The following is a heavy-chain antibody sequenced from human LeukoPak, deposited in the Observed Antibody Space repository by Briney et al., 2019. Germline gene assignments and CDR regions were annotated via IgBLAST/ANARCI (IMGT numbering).Heavy chain of an antibody. V-gene: IGHV3-23*01. D-gene: IGHD2-15*01. J-gene: IGHJ6*02. Sequence: PGGSLRLPCAASGFTFSSYSMNWVRQAPGKGLEWVSAISGGGGTTHYTDSVKGRFTISRDNSMNTLSLQMNNLRAEDTAVYYCAKEFYFATAVWGQGTTVTVSS. CDR1: GFTFSSYS. CDR3: AKEFYFATAV. CDR2: ISGGGGTT.